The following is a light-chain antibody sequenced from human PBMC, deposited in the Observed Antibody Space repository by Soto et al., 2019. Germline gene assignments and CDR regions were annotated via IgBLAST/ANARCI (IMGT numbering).Light chain of an antibody. CDR1: ENVRTF. V-gene: IGKV3-11*01. CDR2: GAS. Sequence: EVVLTQSPATLSLSPGERATLSCRASENVRTFVDWYQQKPGQAPRLLIYGASNRATGIPARFSGSGSGTDFTLTISNLEPEDFAVYYCQQYGTSPWTFGQGTKVEI. CDR3: QQYGTSPWT. J-gene: IGKJ1*01.